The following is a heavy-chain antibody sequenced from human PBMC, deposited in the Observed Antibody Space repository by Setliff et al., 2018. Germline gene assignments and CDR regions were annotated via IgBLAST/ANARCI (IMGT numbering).Heavy chain of an antibody. CDR3: AREVGYYDSSGYPDV. CDR2: IYYSGST. V-gene: IGHV4-31*11. J-gene: IGHJ6*04. D-gene: IGHD3-22*01. CDR1: GGSISSGGYY. Sequence: SETLSLTCAVSGGSISSGGYYWSWIRQHPGKGLEWIGYIYYSGSTYYNPSLKSRVTISVDTSKNQFSLKLSSVTAADTAVYYCAREVGYYDSSGYPDVWGKGTTVTVSS.